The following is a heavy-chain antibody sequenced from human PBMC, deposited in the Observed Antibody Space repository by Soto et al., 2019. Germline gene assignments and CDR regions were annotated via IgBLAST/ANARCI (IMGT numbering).Heavy chain of an antibody. Sequence: ASVKVSCKASGGTFSRYAISWVRQAPGQGLEWMGGIIPIFGTANYAQKFQGRVTITADESTSTAYMELSSLRFEDTAVYYCARAIVTPTTTGCFDTWGQGTLVTVSS. V-gene: IGHV1-69*13. CDR1: GGTFSRYA. CDR2: IIPIFGTA. J-gene: IGHJ5*02. CDR3: ARAIVTPTTTGCFDT. D-gene: IGHD1-26*01.